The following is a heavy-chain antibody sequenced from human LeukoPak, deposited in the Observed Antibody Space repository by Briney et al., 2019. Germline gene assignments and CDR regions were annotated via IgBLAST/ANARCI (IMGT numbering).Heavy chain of an antibody. CDR1: GGSISSYY. Sequence: KPSETLSLTCTVSGGSISSYYWSWIRQPLGKGLEWIGYISNSGSTNYNPSLKSRVTISVDTSKNQFSLKLSSVTAADTAVYYCARDGPGYSSGLDYWGQGTLVTVSS. J-gene: IGHJ4*02. CDR3: ARDGPGYSSGLDY. D-gene: IGHD6-19*01. V-gene: IGHV4-59*12. CDR2: ISNSGST.